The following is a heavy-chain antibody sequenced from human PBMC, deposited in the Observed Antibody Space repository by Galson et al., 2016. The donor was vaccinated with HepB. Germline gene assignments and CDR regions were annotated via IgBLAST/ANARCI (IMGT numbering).Heavy chain of an antibody. J-gene: IGHJ5*02. D-gene: IGHD6-13*01. Sequence: SETLSLTCTVSGGSIGSSSYYWGWIRQPPGKGLEWIGSISYTGSTYYNPSLKSRVTIPIDTSKNQFSLNLNSVTAADTAIYYCARRGYTSSWFWFDPWGQGTLVTVSS. CDR1: GGSIGSSSYY. CDR3: ARRGYTSSWFWFDP. CDR2: ISYTGST. V-gene: IGHV4-39*01.